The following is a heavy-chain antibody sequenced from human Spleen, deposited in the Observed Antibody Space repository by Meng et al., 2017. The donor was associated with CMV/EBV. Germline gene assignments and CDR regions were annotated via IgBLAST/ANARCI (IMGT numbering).Heavy chain of an antibody. J-gene: IGHJ4*02. CDR2: IRFEGDFK. Sequence: GESLKISCVASGFNFSTYGMHWVRQAPGKGLEWVAFIRFEGDFKYYADSVKGRFTVSRDNSKNTLYLQMNSLRTEDTAVYYCAKDKRLDWLLPFDYWGQGTLVTVSS. V-gene: IGHV3-30*02. D-gene: IGHD3-3*01. CDR1: GFNFSTYG. CDR3: AKDKRLDWLLPFDY.